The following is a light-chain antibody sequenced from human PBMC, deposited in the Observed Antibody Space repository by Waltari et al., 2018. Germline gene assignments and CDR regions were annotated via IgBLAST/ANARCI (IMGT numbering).Light chain of an antibody. V-gene: IGKV4-1*01. CDR2: WAS. Sequence: DIVMTQSPDPLAVSLGERVSINCKSSQSVFYSSNNKNYLAWYQQKPGQPPKLLMYWASSREFGVPKRFSASGSGTDFTLTISSLEADDVAIYYCQQYYSMPLTFGPGTTVEI. CDR3: QQYYSMPLT. CDR1: QSVFYSSNNKNY. J-gene: IGKJ3*01.